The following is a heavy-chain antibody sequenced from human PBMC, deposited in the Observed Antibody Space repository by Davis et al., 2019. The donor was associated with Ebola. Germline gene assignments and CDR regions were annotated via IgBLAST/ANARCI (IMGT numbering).Heavy chain of an antibody. CDR3: ARDPAAFDY. CDR1: GFTFSSYG. Sequence: GESLKISCAASGFTFSSYGMHWVRQAPGKGLEWVAVIWYDGSNKYYADSVKGRFTISRDNSKNTLYLQMNSLRAEDTAVYYCARDPAAFDYWGQGTLVTVSS. CDR2: IWYDGSNK. V-gene: IGHV3-33*01. J-gene: IGHJ4*02.